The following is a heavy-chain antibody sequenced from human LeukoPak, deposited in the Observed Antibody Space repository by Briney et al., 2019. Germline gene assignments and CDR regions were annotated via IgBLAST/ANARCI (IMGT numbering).Heavy chain of an antibody. J-gene: IGHJ6*02. CDR3: ARGSPGYGWGPDYYYYGMDV. CDR1: GYTFTSYD. V-gene: IGHV1-8*01. Sequence: GASVKVSCKASGYTFTSYDINWVRQATGQGLEWMGWMNPNSGNTGYAQKFQGRVTMTRNTSISTAYMELSSLRSEDTAVYYCARGSPGYGWGPDYYYYGMDVWGQGTTVTVSS. CDR2: MNPNSGNT. D-gene: IGHD3-16*01.